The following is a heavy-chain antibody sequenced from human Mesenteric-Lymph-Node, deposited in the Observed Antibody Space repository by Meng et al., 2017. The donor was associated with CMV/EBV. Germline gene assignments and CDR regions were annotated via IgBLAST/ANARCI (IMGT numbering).Heavy chain of an antibody. V-gene: IGHV1-18*01. CDR2: ISTSYGDT. CDR3: AGGYSGYGYYFDH. J-gene: IGHJ4*02. D-gene: IGHD5-12*01. CDR1: GYSFPVYD. Sequence: CKASGYSFPVYDINWVRQAPGQGLEWMGWISTSYGDTKYAQKVQGRVTLTTDTSTSTAYMELRSLRSDDTAVYFCAGGYSGYGYYFDHWGQGTLVTVSS.